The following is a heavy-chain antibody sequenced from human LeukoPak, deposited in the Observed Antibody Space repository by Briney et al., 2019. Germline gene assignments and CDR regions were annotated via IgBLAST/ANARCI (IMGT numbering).Heavy chain of an antibody. Sequence: GSLRLSCAASGFTFSSYAMRWVRQAPGKGLEWVSAISGSGGSTYYADSVKGRFTISRDNSKNTLYLQMNSLRAEDTAVYYCAKLIKGDYSPFDYWGQGTLVTVSS. CDR1: GFTFSSYA. D-gene: IGHD2-15*01. CDR3: AKLIKGDYSPFDY. J-gene: IGHJ4*02. V-gene: IGHV3-23*01. CDR2: ISGSGGST.